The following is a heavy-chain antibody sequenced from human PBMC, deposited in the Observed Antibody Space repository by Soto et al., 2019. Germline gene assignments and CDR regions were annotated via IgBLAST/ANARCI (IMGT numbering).Heavy chain of an antibody. CDR2: IYHSGST. CDR1: GGSISSGGYS. V-gene: IGHV4-30-2*01. D-gene: IGHD3-10*01. J-gene: IGHJ5*02. CDR3: ASARITMVRGVIKINWFDP. Sequence: SETLSLTCAVSGGSISSGGYSRSWIRQPPGKGLEWIGYIYHSGSTYYNPSLKSRVTISVDRSKNQFSLKLSSVTAADTAVYYCASARITMVRGVIKINWFDPWGQGTLVTVSS.